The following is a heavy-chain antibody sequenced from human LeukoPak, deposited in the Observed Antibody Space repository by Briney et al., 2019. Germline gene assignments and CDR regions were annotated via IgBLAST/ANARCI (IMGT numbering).Heavy chain of an antibody. V-gene: IGHV1-69*13. Sequence: ASVKVSCRASGGTFSSYAISWVRQAPGQGLEWMGGIIPIFGTANYAQKFQGRVTITADESTSTAYMELSSLRSEDTAVYYCEVVYGDHGGAFDIWGQGTMVTVSS. CDR3: EVVYGDHGGAFDI. D-gene: IGHD4-17*01. CDR2: IIPIFGTA. CDR1: GGTFSSYA. J-gene: IGHJ3*02.